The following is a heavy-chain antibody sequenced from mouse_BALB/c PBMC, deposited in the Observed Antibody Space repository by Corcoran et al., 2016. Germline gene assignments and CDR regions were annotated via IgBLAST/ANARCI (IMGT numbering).Heavy chain of an antibody. J-gene: IGHJ3*01. CDR1: GYSFTGYT. Sequence: EVQLQQSGPELVKPGTSMKISCKASGYSFTGYTMNWVKQSHGKNLEWIGLINPYNGGPSYNQKFKGKATLTVDKSSSSAYMELVSLTSADSAVYYCARGDYDPAWFAYWGQGTLVTVSS. D-gene: IGHD2-4*01. CDR2: INPYNGGP. CDR3: ARGDYDPAWFAY. V-gene: IGHV1-18*01.